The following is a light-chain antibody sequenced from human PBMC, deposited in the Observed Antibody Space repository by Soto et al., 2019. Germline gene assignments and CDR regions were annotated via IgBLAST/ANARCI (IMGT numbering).Light chain of an antibody. CDR3: AAWDDSLNGHV. CDR2: TTY. Sequence: QSVLTQPHSMSGAPRQRLTLSCSGSDSNIGSYSVHWFQQLPGTAPKLLISTTYQRPSGVPERFSGSKPGTSASLAISGLQSEDEADYYCAAWDDSLNGHVFGTGTKVTVL. J-gene: IGLJ1*01. CDR1: DSNIGSYS. V-gene: IGLV1-44*01.